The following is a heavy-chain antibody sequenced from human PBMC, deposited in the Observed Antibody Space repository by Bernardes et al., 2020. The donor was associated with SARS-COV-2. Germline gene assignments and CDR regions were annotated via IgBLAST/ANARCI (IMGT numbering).Heavy chain of an antibody. D-gene: IGHD3-22*01. Sequence: ASVKVSCKASGYTFTSYGISWVRQAPGQGLEWMGWISAYNGNTNYAQKLQGRVTMTTDTSTSTAYMELRSLRSDDTAVYYCARDQGYYDSSGYPYYFDYWGQGTLVTVSS. CDR2: ISAYNGNT. CDR1: GYTFTSYG. CDR3: ARDQGYYDSSGYPYYFDY. V-gene: IGHV1-18*01. J-gene: IGHJ4*02.